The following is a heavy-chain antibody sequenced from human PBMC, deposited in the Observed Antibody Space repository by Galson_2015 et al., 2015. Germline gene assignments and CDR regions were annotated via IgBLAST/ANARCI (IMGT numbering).Heavy chain of an antibody. V-gene: IGHV4-30-2*01. CDR1: GGFISSGAYS. Sequence: TLSLTCAVSGGFISSGAYSWNWIRQPPGKGLEWIGYIYHSGSTYYNPSLKSRVTISVDRSKNQFSLKLSSLTAADTAVYYCARLRYGDYSLDYWGQGTLVTVSS. CDR2: IYHSGST. CDR3: ARLRYGDYSLDY. D-gene: IGHD4-17*01. J-gene: IGHJ4*02.